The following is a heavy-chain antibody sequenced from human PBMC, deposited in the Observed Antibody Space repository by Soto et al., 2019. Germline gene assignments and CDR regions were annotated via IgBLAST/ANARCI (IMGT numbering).Heavy chain of an antibody. J-gene: IGHJ6*03. V-gene: IGHV2-5*02. Sequence: QITLNESGPTQVKPRQTLTLTCTFSGFSLTTSGVGVGWIRQSPGKAPAWLALIYWDDDKRYSPSLKSRLTTTKDTSKNQVVLTMADLDPAHTATSHCAHRGLRTVSGLVTPTAISFVFRGKGTTLAVS. CDR1: GFSLTTSGVG. CDR3: AHRGLRTVSGLVTPTAISFVF. D-gene: IGHD3-3*01. CDR2: IYWDDDK.